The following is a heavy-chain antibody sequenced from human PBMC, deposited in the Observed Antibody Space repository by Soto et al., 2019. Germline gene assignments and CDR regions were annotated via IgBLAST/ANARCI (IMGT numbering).Heavy chain of an antibody. Sequence: QVQLQESGPGLVKASQTLSLTCTVSGGSVNNNDYYWRWIRQPPGKGLEWIGNMHYSGSTGYNPSLRSRVSMSVDTSKNHFSLKLNAVTPAETAVYYCARDSGSGSLWGQGTLVTVSS. V-gene: IGHV4-30-4*01. CDR3: ARDSGSGSL. CDR1: GGSVNNNDYY. CDR2: MHYSGST. J-gene: IGHJ1*01. D-gene: IGHD1-26*01.